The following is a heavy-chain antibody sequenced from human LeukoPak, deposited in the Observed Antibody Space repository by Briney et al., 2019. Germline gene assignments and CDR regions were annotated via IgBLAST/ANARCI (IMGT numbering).Heavy chain of an antibody. J-gene: IGHJ4*02. V-gene: IGHV4-30-4*08. CDR2: IYYSGSA. CDR3: ARDTSGYDDY. D-gene: IGHD3-22*01. Sequence: SETLSLTCTVSGGSISSGGYYWSWIRQPPGKGLEWIGYIYYSGSAYYNPSLKSRITISVYTSKNQFSLKLSSVTAADTAVYYCARDTSGYDDYWGQGTLVTVSS. CDR1: GGSISSGGYY.